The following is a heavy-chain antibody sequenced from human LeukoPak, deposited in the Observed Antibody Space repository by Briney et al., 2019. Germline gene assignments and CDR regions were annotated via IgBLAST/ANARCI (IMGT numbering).Heavy chain of an antibody. CDR2: IYHSGST. CDR3: ASAYYYDSSGPLTGY. Sequence: SETLSLTCAVSGGSISSGGYSWSWIRQPPGKGLEWIGCIYHSGSTYYNPSLKSRVTISVDRSKNQFSLKLSSVTAADTAVYYCASAYYYDSSGPLTGYWGQGTPVTVSS. CDR1: GGSISSGGYS. J-gene: IGHJ4*02. V-gene: IGHV4-30-2*01. D-gene: IGHD3-22*01.